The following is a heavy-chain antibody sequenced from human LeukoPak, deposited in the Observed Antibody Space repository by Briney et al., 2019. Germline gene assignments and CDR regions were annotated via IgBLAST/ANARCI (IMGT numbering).Heavy chain of an antibody. Sequence: ASVNVSCKASEYIFTTDYIHWVRQAPGQGLEWMGTINPSGDSTTYAQNFQGRVTMTRDTSTSTVYMELSSLRSEDTAVYYCASAPRYDIRGFDYWGQGTLVTVSS. J-gene: IGHJ4*02. V-gene: IGHV1-46*01. CDR3: ASAPRYDIRGFDY. D-gene: IGHD3-9*01. CDR1: EYIFTTDY. CDR2: INPSGDST.